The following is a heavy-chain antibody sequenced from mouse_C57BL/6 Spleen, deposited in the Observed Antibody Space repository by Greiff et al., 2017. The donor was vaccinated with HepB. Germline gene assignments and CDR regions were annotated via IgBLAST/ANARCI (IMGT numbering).Heavy chain of an antibody. CDR3: ARSDSFDDGYYLAWFAY. J-gene: IGHJ3*01. CDR1: GYSITSGYY. D-gene: IGHD2-3*01. CDR2: ISYDGSN. Sequence: EVKLMESGPGLVKPSQSLSLTCSVTGYSITSGYYWNWIRQFPGNKLEWMGYISYDGSNNYNPSLKNRISITRDTSKNQFFLKLNSVTTVDTATYYCARSDSFDDGYYLAWFAYWGQGTLVTVSA. V-gene: IGHV3-6*01.